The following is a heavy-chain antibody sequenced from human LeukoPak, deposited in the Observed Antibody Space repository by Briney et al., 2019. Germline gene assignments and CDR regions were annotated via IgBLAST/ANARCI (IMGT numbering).Heavy chain of an antibody. V-gene: IGHV3-64D*06. CDR1: GFTFSSYW. CDR2: ISSEGRST. CDR3: VPDAFDI. J-gene: IGHJ3*02. Sequence: GGSLRLSCAASGFTFSSYWMNWVRRAPGKGLEYVSAISSEGRSTYYADSVKGRFTISRDNSKNTLYLQMSSLRADDTAVYYCVPDAFDIWGQGTMVTVSS.